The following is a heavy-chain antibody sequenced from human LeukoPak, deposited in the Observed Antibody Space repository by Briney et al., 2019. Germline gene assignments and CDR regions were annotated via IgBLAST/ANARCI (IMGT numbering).Heavy chain of an antibody. Sequence: SETLSLTCAVYGGSFSGYYWSWIRQPPGKGLEWIGEIDHSGSTNYNPSLKSRVTTSVDTSENQFSLKLNSVTAADTAVYYCARTNTVFYYFDYWGQGNLITVAS. CDR1: GGSFSGYY. CDR2: IDHSGST. CDR3: ARTNTVFYYFDY. D-gene: IGHD1/OR15-1a*01. V-gene: IGHV4-34*01. J-gene: IGHJ4*02.